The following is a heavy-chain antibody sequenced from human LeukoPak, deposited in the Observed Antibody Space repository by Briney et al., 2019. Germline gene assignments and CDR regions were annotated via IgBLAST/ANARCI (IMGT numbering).Heavy chain of an antibody. Sequence: GGSLRLSCAASGFTFSSHAMNWVRQAPGKGLEWVAVISYDGSNKYYVDSVKGRFTISRDNSKHTLYLQMNSLRAEDTAVYYCARARSSYGYGDAFDIWGQGTMVTVSS. CDR1: GFTFSSHA. CDR3: ARARSSYGYGDAFDI. V-gene: IGHV3-30*04. J-gene: IGHJ3*02. D-gene: IGHD5-18*01. CDR2: ISYDGSNK.